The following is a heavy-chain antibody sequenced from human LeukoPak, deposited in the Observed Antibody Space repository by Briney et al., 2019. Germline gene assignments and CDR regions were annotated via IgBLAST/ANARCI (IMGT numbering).Heavy chain of an antibody. CDR1: GGSISSYY. Sequence: SETLSLTCTVSGGSISSYYWSWIRQPPGKGLEWIGYIYYSGGTNYNPSLKSRVTISVDTSKNQFSLKLSSVTAADTAVYYCASNQIGYSYGFNWGQGTLVTVSS. D-gene: IGHD5-18*01. CDR3: ASNQIGYSYGFN. J-gene: IGHJ4*02. V-gene: IGHV4-59*01. CDR2: IYYSGGT.